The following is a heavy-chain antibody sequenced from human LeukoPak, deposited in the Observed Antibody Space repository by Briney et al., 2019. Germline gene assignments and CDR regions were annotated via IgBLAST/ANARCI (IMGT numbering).Heavy chain of an antibody. J-gene: IGHJ4*02. D-gene: IGHD6-13*01. Sequence: PSETLSLTCTVCGGSLSSSTYYWGWVRQPPGRGLEWIGSIYHSGTTYDHPSLKSRVTISLDTSKNQFSLSLTSVTAADAAVYYCSGERAGTIVDYWGQGTLVTVSS. CDR1: GGSLSSSTYY. CDR3: SGERAGTIVDY. V-gene: IGHV4-39*07. CDR2: IYHSGTT.